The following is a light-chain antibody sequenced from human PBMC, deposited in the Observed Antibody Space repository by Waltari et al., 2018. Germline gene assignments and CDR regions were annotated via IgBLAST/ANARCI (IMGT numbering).Light chain of an antibody. V-gene: IGKV3-20*01. CDR2: GAS. J-gene: IGKJ2*01. Sequence: EIVLTQSPGTLSLSPGERATLSCRASQSVSSSYLAWYQQKPGQAPRLLIYGASARATGIPDRFSGSGSGTDFTLTITRVEPEDFAVYFCQQYGSSPNTFGQGTKVEIK. CDR1: QSVSSSY. CDR3: QQYGSSPNT.